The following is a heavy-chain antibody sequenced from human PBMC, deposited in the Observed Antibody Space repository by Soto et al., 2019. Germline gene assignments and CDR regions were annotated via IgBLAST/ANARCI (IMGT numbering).Heavy chain of an antibody. CDR1: GYTFTSYA. CDR2: INAGNGNT. D-gene: IGHD1-26*01. CDR3: AGGDSASYDIFDY. Sequence: QVQLVQSGAEVKKPGASVKVSCKASGYTFTSYAMHWVRQAPGQRLEWLGWINAGNGNTKYSQKFQGRVTIARDTSASTAYMELSRLRSEDTSVYYCAGGDSASYDIFDYWGQGTLVTVSS. J-gene: IGHJ4*02. V-gene: IGHV1-3*01.